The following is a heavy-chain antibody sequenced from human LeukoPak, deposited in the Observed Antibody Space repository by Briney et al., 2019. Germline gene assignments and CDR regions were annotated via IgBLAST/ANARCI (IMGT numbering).Heavy chain of an antibody. CDR3: ARDLVGATRVFDY. CDR1: GFTFSNYW. CDR2: INIDGTST. Sequence: GGSLRLSCAASGFTFSNYWMHWVRQVPGKGLVCVSRINIDGTSTSYADSVKGRFSISRDSAKNALYLQMNSLRSDDTAVYYCARDLVGATRVFDYWGQGTLVTVSS. D-gene: IGHD1-26*01. J-gene: IGHJ4*02. V-gene: IGHV3-74*01.